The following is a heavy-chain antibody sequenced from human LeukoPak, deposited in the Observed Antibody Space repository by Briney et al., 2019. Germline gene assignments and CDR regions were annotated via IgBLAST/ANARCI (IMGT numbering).Heavy chain of an antibody. CDR3: ARVVLTMVRGAIGDYFDC. V-gene: IGHV4-4*07. J-gene: IGHJ4*02. CDR1: GGSISNYY. CDR2: IYTSGII. D-gene: IGHD3-10*01. Sequence: PSETLSLTCTVSGGSISNYYWSWIRQPAGRGLEWIGHIYTSGIINYNPSLNSRVTISVDTSKNQFSLQLSSVTAADPAVYYCARVVLTMVRGAIGDYFDCWGQGTLVTVSS.